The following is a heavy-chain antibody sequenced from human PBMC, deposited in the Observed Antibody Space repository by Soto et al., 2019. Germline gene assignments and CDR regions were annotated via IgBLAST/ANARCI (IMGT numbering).Heavy chain of an antibody. CDR1: GGPLRRLT. D-gene: IGHD6-13*01. Sequence: GGPVEVSRKASGGPLRRLTISWVRPAPGQGLEWMGRIIPILGIANSAQKFQGRVTITADKSTSTAYMELSSLRSEDTAVYYCARALAAAGGVNWFDPWGQGTLVTVSS. V-gene: IGHV1-69*02. J-gene: IGHJ5*02. CDR3: ARALAAAGGVNWFDP. CDR2: IIPILGIA.